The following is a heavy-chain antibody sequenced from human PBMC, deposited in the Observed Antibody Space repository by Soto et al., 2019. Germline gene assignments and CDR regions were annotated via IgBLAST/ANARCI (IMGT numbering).Heavy chain of an antibody. J-gene: IGHJ6*02. V-gene: IGHV3-21*01. CDR3: ARGSVDRRYGMDV. CDR2: ISSSSSYI. Sequence: GGSLRLSCAASGFTFSSYSMNWVRQAPGKGLEWVSSISSSSSYIYYAESVKGRFTISRDNAKNSLYLQMSSLRAEDTAVYYCARGSVDRRYGMDVWGQGTTVTVSS. D-gene: IGHD5-12*01. CDR1: GFTFSSYS.